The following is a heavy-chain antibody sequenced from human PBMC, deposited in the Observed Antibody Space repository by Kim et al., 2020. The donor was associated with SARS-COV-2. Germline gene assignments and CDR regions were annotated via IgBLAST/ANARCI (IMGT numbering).Heavy chain of an antibody. CDR2: ISWNSGSI. V-gene: IGHV3-9*01. CDR3: AKGVGSWFGELFPFDY. J-gene: IGHJ4*02. Sequence: GGSLRLSCAASGFTFDDYAMHWVRQAPGKGLEWVSGISWNSGSIGYADSVKGRFTISRDNAKNSLYLQMNSLRAEDTALYYCAKGVGSWFGELFPFDYWGQGTLVTVSS. CDR1: GFTFDDYA. D-gene: IGHD3-10*01.